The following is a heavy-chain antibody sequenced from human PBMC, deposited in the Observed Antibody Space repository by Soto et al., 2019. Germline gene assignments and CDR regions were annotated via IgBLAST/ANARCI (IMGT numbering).Heavy chain of an antibody. CDR1: GYTFTAYY. Sequence: ASVKISCKASGYTFTAYYMHWVRQAPGQGLEWMGWVNPGNGTTSFAQKFQGRVTMTRDTSISTAYMELSGLRSDDTAMYYCARDTYANFDYWGQGTLVTVSS. J-gene: IGHJ4*02. CDR2: VNPGNGTT. D-gene: IGHD2-8*01. V-gene: IGHV1-2*02. CDR3: ARDTYANFDY.